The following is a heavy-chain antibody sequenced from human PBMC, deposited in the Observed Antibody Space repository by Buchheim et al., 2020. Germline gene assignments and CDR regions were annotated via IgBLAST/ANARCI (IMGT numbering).Heavy chain of an antibody. D-gene: IGHD3-10*01. CDR3: ARNDDSGNYRFDY. V-gene: IGHV3-7*03. CDR1: GFTYSRYW. CDR2: IMHDGSEK. J-gene: IGHJ4*02. Sequence: EVQLGESGGGLVQPGGSLRLSCAASGFTYSRYWMSWVRQAPGKGLEWVANIMHDGSEKYYVDSVKGRFTISRDNAKNSLSLQMNSLRAEDTAVYYCARNDDSGNYRFDYWGQGTL.